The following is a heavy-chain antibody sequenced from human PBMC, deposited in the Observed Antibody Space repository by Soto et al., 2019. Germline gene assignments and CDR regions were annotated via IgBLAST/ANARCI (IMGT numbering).Heavy chain of an antibody. CDR2: IRSKANSYAT. V-gene: IGHV3-73*01. Sequence: PGGSLRLSCAASGFTFSGSAMHWVRQASGKGLEWVGRIRSKANSYATAYAASVKGRFTISRDDSKNTAYLQMNSLKTEDTAVYYCTSIARITMVRGVIKGPDAFDIWRQGTMVTVSS. J-gene: IGHJ3*02. D-gene: IGHD3-10*01. CDR3: TSIARITMVRGVIKGPDAFDI. CDR1: GFTFSGSA.